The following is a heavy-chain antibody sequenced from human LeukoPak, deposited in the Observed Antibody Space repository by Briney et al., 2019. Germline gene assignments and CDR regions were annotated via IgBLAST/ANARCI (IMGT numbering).Heavy chain of an antibody. Sequence: PSETLSLTCTVSGGSISSSSYYWGWIRQPPGMGLEWIGSIYYSGSTYYNPSLKSRVTISVDTSKNQFSLKLSSVTAADTAVYYCARAGGYGSGSYDYWGQGTLVTVSS. J-gene: IGHJ4*02. CDR1: GGSISSSSYY. CDR2: IYYSGST. V-gene: IGHV4-39*07. D-gene: IGHD3-10*01. CDR3: ARAGGYGSGSYDY.